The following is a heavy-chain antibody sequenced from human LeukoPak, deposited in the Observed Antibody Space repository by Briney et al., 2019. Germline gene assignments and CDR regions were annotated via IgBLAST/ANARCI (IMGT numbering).Heavy chain of an antibody. Sequence: ASVKVSCKASGGTFSSYAISWVRQAPGQGLEWMGGIIPIFSTANYAQKFQGRVTITADKSTSTAYMELSSLRSEDTAVYYCARDLRIAAAGPGWFDPWGQGTLVTVSS. CDR2: IIPIFSTA. J-gene: IGHJ5*02. D-gene: IGHD6-25*01. CDR1: GGTFSSYA. CDR3: ARDLRIAAAGPGWFDP. V-gene: IGHV1-69*06.